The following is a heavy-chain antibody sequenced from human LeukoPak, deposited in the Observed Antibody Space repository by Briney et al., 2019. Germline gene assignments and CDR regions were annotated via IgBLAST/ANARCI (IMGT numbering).Heavy chain of an antibody. D-gene: IGHD3-16*01. CDR2: FHNSGTS. V-gene: IGHV4-59*01. CDR1: DDSISDYY. J-gene: IGHJ4*02. CDR3: TSGAGWLIDY. Sequence: SEALSLTCTVSDDSISDYYRGWIRQPPGKGLEWIGYFHNSGTSTYNPSLKSRVTISADTSKNQFSLKLNSLTTADTAVYYCTSGAGWLIDYWGQGILVTVSS.